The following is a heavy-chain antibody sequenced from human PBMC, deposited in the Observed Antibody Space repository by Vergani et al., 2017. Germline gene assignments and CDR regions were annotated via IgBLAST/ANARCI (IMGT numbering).Heavy chain of an antibody. V-gene: IGHV3-23*01. CDR3: AKGAVVVPAAMGAYFDY. J-gene: IGHJ4*02. D-gene: IGHD2-2*01. CDR2: ISGSGGST. Sequence: EVQLLESGGGLVQPGGSLRLSCAASGFTFSSYAMSWVRQAPGKGLEWVSAISGSGGSTYYADSVKGRFTISRDKSKNTLYLQMNSLRAEDTAVYYCAKGAVVVPAAMGAYFDYWGQGTLVTVSS. CDR1: GFTFSSYA.